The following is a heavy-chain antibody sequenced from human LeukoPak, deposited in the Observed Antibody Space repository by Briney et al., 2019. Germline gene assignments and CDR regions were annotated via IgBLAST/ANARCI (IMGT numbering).Heavy chain of an antibody. V-gene: IGHV1-2*02. J-gene: IGHJ4*02. Sequence: GASVKVSCKASGYTFTAYYIHWVRQAPGQGLEWMGWINPNSGDTNYAQKFRDRVTMARDTSISTAYMELSRLRSDDTAVYYCARVSGPGDFWSGSTYYFDYWGQGTLVTVSS. D-gene: IGHD3-3*01. CDR1: GYTFTAYY. CDR3: ARVSGPGDFWSGSTYYFDY. CDR2: INPNSGDT.